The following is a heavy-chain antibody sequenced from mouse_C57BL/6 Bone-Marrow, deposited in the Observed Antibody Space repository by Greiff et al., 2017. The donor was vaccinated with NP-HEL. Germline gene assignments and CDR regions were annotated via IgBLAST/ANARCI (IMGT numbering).Heavy chain of an antibody. CDR2: ISSGGSYT. CDR1: GFTFSSYG. D-gene: IGHD2-4*01. CDR3: ARPYYDYDAGYAMDY. V-gene: IGHV5-6*02. Sequence: EVKLVESGGDLVKPGGSLKLSCAASGFTFSSYGMSWVRQTPDKRLEWVATISSGGSYTYYPDSVKGRFTISRDNAKNTLYLQMNSLKSEDTAMYYCARPYYDYDAGYAMDYWGQGTSVTVSS. J-gene: IGHJ4*01.